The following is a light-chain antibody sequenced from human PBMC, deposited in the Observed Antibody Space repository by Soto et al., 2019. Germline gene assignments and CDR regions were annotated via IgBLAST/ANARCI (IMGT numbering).Light chain of an antibody. Sequence: EVLMTQSPATLSVSPGERATLSCTASQSFSKNLAWYQQKPGQAPRLLIYAASTRATGVPARFSGSGSGTEFTLEISRVETDDVGIYYCMQSTQLPPTFGQGTRLGIE. CDR1: QSFSKN. J-gene: IGKJ5*01. V-gene: IGKV3-15*01. CDR2: AAS. CDR3: MQSTQLPPT.